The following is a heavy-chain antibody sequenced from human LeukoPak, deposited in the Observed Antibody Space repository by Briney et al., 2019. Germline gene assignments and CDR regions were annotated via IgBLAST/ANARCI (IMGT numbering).Heavy chain of an antibody. Sequence: GSLRLSCAASGFTFNNYAMSWVRQAPGKGLEWVSAISGSGGSTYYADSVKGRFTISRDNSKNTLYLQMNSLRAEDTAVYYCAKVGDGYNLACFDYWGQGTLVTVSS. D-gene: IGHD5-24*01. V-gene: IGHV3-23*01. CDR3: AKVGDGYNLACFDY. CDR2: ISGSGGST. CDR1: GFTFNNYA. J-gene: IGHJ4*02.